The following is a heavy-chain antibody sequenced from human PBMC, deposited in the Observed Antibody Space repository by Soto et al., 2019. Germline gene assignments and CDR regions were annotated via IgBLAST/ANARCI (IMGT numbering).Heavy chain of an antibody. CDR2: ISQSGNT. D-gene: IGHD6-6*01. CDR1: SGSFSGYY. CDR3: ARAPKVSGSSQTRPDF. V-gene: IGHV4-34*01. Sequence: PSETLSLTCSIYSGSFSGYYWSWIRQPPGKGLEWIGEISQSGNTNYSPSLKSRVSISIDTSKTQFSLNLASVSAADTAVYDCARAPKVSGSSQTRPDFWGQGTLVTVSS. J-gene: IGHJ4*02.